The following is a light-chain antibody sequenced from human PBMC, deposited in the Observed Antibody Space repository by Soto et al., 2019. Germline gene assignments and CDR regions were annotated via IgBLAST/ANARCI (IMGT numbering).Light chain of an antibody. J-gene: IGLJ1*01. V-gene: IGLV3-21*02. CDR2: DAR. CDR3: QVWDTTTDQYI. Sequence: SYDLTQPPSVSVAPGQTATISCGGDDVGGKSVQWYQQKPGQAPVLVLYDARDRPSGIPERFSGSNSGNTATLTISWVEAGDEADFYCQVWDTTTDQYIFGSGTKVTVL. CDR1: DVGGKS.